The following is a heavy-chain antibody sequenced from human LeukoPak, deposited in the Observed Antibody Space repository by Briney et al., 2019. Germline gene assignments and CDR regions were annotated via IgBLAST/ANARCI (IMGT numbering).Heavy chain of an antibody. D-gene: IGHD6-19*01. Sequence: GGSLRLSCAASGFTFSSYGMHWVRQAPGKGLEWVAFIRYDGRNRYYADSVKGRFTISRDNSKNTLYLQMNSLRAEDTAVYYCAKAPPQGWFFYFDYWGQGTLVTVSS. J-gene: IGHJ4*02. CDR2: IRYDGRNR. V-gene: IGHV3-30*02. CDR3: AKAPPQGWFFYFDY. CDR1: GFTFSSYG.